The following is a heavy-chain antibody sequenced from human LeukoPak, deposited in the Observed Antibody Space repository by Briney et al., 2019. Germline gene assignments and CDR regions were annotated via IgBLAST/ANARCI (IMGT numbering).Heavy chain of an antibody. V-gene: IGHV3-7*01. CDR2: IKQDGSEK. Sequence: GGSLRLSCAASGFTFSSYWMSWVRKAPGKGLEWVANIKQDGSEKYYVDSVKGRFTISRDNAKNSLYLQMNSLRAEDTAVYYCARDIGVGSPTLNWFDPWGQGTLVTVSS. J-gene: IGHJ5*02. CDR3: ARDIGVGSPTLNWFDP. CDR1: GFTFSSYW. D-gene: IGHD1-26*01.